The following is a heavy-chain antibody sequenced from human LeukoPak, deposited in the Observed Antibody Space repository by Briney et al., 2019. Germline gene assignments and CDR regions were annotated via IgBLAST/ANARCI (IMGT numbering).Heavy chain of an antibody. CDR3: ARHFGIAAADDY. J-gene: IGHJ4*02. D-gene: IGHD6-13*01. CDR2: INHSGST. CDR1: GGSFSGYY. Sequence: SETLSLTCAVYGGSFSGYYWSWIRQPPGKGLEWIGEINHSGSTYYNPSLKSRVTISVDTSKNQFSLKLSSVTAAGTAVYYCARHFGIAAADDYWGQGTLVTVSS. V-gene: IGHV4-34*01.